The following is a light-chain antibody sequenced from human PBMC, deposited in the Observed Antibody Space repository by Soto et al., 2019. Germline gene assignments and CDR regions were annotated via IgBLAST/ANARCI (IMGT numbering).Light chain of an antibody. CDR2: DAS. CDR3: QQYYSYPPIT. J-gene: IGKJ5*01. Sequence: TQSPSSLSASVGDRVTITCRASQGISSYLGWYQQKPGKAPNLLIYDASTLHSGVPSRFSGGGSGTDFTLTISCLQSEDFATYYCQQYYSYPPITFGQGTRLEIK. V-gene: IGKV1-8*01. CDR1: QGISSY.